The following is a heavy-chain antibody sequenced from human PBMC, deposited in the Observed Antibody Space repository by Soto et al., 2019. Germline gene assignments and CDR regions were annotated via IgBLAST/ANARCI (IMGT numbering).Heavy chain of an antibody. CDR2: VSIGGST. V-gene: IGHV3-23*01. CDR1: GFTFSSYA. J-gene: IGHJ4*02. Sequence: DVQLLESGGGLVQPEGSLRLSCAASGFTFSSYAMGWVRQGPGKGLEWVAVVSIGGSTHYADSVRGRFTISRDNSKNKLSLQMNSLTAEDTAVYFCAKRRGAGGHFDYGGQGALFTVSS. D-gene: IGHD2-15*01. CDR3: AKRRGAGGHFDY.